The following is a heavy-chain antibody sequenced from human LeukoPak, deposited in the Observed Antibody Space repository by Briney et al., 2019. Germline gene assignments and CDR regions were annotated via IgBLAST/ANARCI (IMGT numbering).Heavy chain of an antibody. CDR2: IYHSGST. Sequence: SETLSLTCPVSGGSISSGGYSWSWIRQPPGKGLEWIGYIYHSGSTYYNPSLKSRVTISVDRSKNQFSLKLSSVTAADTAVYYRARVCHREMVRGSYYFDYWGQGTLVTVSS. J-gene: IGHJ4*02. CDR3: ARVCHREMVRGSYYFDY. V-gene: IGHV4-30-2*01. D-gene: IGHD3-10*01. CDR1: GGSISSGGYS.